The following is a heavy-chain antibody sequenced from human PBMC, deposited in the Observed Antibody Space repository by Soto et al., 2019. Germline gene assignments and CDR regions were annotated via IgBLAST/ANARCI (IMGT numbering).Heavy chain of an antibody. CDR2: ISGSGST. V-gene: IGHV3-23*01. J-gene: IGHJ4*02. D-gene: IGHD3-16*01. CDR3: AIAGEGGVFFDY. Sequence: VQLLESGGDLLQPGGSLRLSCAASGFTFSNYAMTWVRQAPGKGLEWVSTISGSGSTYYADSVKGRFTISRDNSKSTLNLQMNSLRGEDTAVYYCAIAGEGGVFFDYWGQGTLVTVSS. CDR1: GFTFSNYA.